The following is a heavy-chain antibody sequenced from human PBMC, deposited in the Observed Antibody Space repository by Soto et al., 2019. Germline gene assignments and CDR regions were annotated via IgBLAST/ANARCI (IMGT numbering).Heavy chain of an antibody. CDR3: AREGEMPYYYYGLDV. D-gene: IGHD3-16*01. CDR2: ISGYNGHT. V-gene: IGHV1-18*01. Sequence: ASVKVSCKASGYTFTTYAISWARQAPGQGLEWMGWISGYNGHTKYAQKFQGRVTMTTDTSTSTVYMDLRSLRSDDTAVYYCAREGEMPYYYYGLDVWGQGTTVTVSS. J-gene: IGHJ6*02. CDR1: GYTFTTYA.